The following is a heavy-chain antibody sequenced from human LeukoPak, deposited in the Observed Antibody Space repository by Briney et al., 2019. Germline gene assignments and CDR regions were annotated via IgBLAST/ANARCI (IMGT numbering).Heavy chain of an antibody. CDR2: ITSSSSDI. J-gene: IGHJ4*02. CDR1: GFTFSSYA. V-gene: IGHV3-21*01. D-gene: IGHD5-18*01. Sequence: GGSLRLSCAASGFTFSSYAMSWVRQAPGKGLEWVSSITSSSSDIFYADSVKGRFTISRDNAKNSLYLQMNNLRAEDTAVYYCARHLWLSGNDYWGQGTLVTVSS. CDR3: ARHLWLSGNDY.